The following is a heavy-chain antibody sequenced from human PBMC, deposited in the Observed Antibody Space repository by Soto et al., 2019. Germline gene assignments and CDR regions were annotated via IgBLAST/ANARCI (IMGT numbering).Heavy chain of an antibody. CDR1: GDSFSSSNW. Sequence: QVQLQESGPGLVKPSGTLSLSCGVSGDSFSSSNWWTWIRQPPGKGLEWIGDILHTGHTDRSPSLRSRITISIDTSKKEVSLKMTSVTAADTAVYYCGRSPRRVDGKWYVDYWGPGALVIVAS. CDR2: ILHTGHT. CDR3: GRSPRRVDGKWYVDY. J-gene: IGHJ4*02. D-gene: IGHD2-15*01. V-gene: IGHV4-4*02.